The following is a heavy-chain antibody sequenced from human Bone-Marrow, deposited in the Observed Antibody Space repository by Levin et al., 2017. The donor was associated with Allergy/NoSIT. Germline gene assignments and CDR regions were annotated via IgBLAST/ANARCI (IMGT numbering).Heavy chain of an antibody. CDR1: GYTFTSYD. V-gene: IGHV1-8*01. J-gene: IGHJ6*02. CDR3: ARGWFGVAGKHDLYYYYGMDV. CDR2: MNPNSGNT. D-gene: IGHD3-3*01. Sequence: GESLKISCQASGYTFTSYDINWVRQATGQGLEWMGWMNPNSGNTGYAQKFQGRVTMTRNTSISTAYMELSSLRSEDTAVYYCARGWFGVAGKHDLYYYYGMDVWGQGTTVTVSS.